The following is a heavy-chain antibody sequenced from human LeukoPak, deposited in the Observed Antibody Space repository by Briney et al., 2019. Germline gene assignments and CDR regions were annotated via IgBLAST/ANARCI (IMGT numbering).Heavy chain of an antibody. J-gene: IGHJ3*02. CDR2: IYPGDSDT. CDR3: ARHPAGDGYKDAFDI. D-gene: IGHD5-24*01. CDR1: GYSFTSYW. V-gene: IGHV5-51*01. Sequence: GESLKISCKGSGYSFTSYWIGWVRQMPGKGLEWMGIIYPGDSDTRYSPSFQGQVTISADKSISTAYLQWSSLKASDTAMYYCARHPAGDGYKDAFDIWGQGTMVTVSS.